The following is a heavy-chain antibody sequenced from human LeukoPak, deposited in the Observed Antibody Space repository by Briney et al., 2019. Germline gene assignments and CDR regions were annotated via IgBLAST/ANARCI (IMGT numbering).Heavy chain of an antibody. J-gene: IGHJ5*02. D-gene: IGHD2-15*01. CDR3: ARETGSRSSNWFDP. CDR1: GGSFSGYY. V-gene: IGHV4-4*07. CDR2: IYTSGST. Sequence: SETLSLTCAVYGGSFSGYYWSWIRQPAGKGLEWIGRIYTSGSTNYNPSLKSRVTISVDTSKNQFSLKLSSVTAADTAVYYCARETGSRSSNWFDPWGQGTLVTVSS.